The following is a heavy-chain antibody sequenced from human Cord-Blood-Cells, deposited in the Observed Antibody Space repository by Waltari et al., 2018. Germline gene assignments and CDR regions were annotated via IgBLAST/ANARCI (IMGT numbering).Heavy chain of an antibody. CDR1: GFSLSTSGMR. D-gene: IGHD5-12*01. V-gene: IGHV2-70*04. CDR2: IDWDDDK. Sequence: QVTLKEPGPALVKPTQTLTLTCTFSGFSLSTSGMRVSWIRQPPGKALEWLARIDWDDDKFYSTSLKTRLTISKDTSKNQVVLTMTNMDPVDTATYYCARTTRDGYNYWYFDLWGRGTLVTVSS. J-gene: IGHJ2*01. CDR3: ARTTRDGYNYWYFDL.